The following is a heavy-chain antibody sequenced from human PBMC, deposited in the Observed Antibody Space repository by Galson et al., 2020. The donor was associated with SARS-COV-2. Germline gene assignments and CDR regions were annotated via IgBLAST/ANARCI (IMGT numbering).Heavy chain of an antibody. V-gene: IGHV3-30-3*01. D-gene: IGHD2-8*01. J-gene: IGHJ6*02. CDR1: GFTFSSYA. CDR3: ARDLLMVNPYYYSSWMAV. CDR2: ISYDGSNK. Sequence: PGGSLRLSCAASGFTFSSYAMHWVRQAPGKGLEWVAVISYDGSNKYYADSVKGRFTISRDNSKNTLYLQMNSLRAEDTAVYYCARDLLMVNPYYYSSWMAVWGQGTLVTVS.